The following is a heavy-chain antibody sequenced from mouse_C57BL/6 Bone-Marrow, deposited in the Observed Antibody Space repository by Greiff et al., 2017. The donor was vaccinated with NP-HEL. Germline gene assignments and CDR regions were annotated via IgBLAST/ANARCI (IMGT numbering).Heavy chain of an antibody. J-gene: IGHJ3*01. V-gene: IGHV1-54*01. CDR2: INPGSGGT. CDR1: GYAFTNYL. D-gene: IGHD2-4*01. CDR3: ARYYDYSRGFAY. Sequence: QVQLKQSGAELVRPGTSVKVSCKASGYAFTNYLIEWVKQRPGQGLEWIGVINPGSGGTNYNEKFKGKATLTADKSSSTAYMQLSSLTSEDSAVYFCARYYDYSRGFAYWGQGTLVTVSA.